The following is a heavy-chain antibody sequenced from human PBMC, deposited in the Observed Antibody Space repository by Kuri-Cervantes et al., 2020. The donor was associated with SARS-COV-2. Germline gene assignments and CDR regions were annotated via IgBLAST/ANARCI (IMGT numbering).Heavy chain of an antibody. Sequence: SETLSLTCAVYGGSSSAYYWSWFRQLPGVGLEWIGQINDSGATKYNPSLKGRVIVSMDKTKNQFSLKLGSVTAADTAIYYCSRGVPDYWGQGSLVTVSS. V-gene: IGHV4-34*01. CDR2: INDSGAT. CDR1: GGSSSAYY. J-gene: IGHJ4*02. CDR3: SRGVPDY. D-gene: IGHD6-6*01.